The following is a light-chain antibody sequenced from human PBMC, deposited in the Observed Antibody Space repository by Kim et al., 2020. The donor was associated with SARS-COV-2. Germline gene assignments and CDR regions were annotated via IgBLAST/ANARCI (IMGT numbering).Light chain of an antibody. CDR1: SSNIGSNS. CDR3: ATWDASLSGVV. J-gene: IGLJ3*02. V-gene: IGLV1-47*01. CDR2: RNN. Sequence: QTVTISCSGSSSNIGSNSIYWYQPRPGTPPQLLIYRNNQRRSGIPDRFSGSKSGTSASLAISGLRSEDEADYYCATWDASLSGVVFGGGTQLTVL.